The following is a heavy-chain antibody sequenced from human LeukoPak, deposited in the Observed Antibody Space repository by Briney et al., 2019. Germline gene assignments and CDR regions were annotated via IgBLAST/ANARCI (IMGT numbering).Heavy chain of an antibody. V-gene: IGHV4-34*01. Sequence: PSETLSLTCAVYGGFFSGYYWSWIRQPPGKGLEWIGEINHSGGTNYNPSLKSRVTISVDTSKNQFSLKLSSVTAADTAVCYCARSPSGSYTLISRYFDLWGRGTLVTVSS. D-gene: IGHD1-26*01. CDR2: INHSGGT. J-gene: IGHJ2*01. CDR3: ARSPSGSYTLISRYFDL. CDR1: GGFFSGYY.